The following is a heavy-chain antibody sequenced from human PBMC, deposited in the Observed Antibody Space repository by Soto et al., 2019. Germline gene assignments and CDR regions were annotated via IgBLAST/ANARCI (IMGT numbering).Heavy chain of an antibody. CDR2: IIPLLGIT. CDR1: GDTFRSFT. J-gene: IGHJ4*02. CDR3: ARGRVSRAPQDS. Sequence: QVQLVQSGAEVKKPGSSVKVSCKASGDTFRSFTFSWVRQAPEQGLDWMGRIIPLLGITNYARSFQGRVTITADESSSTAYMELSSLRSDDTAVYFCARGRVSRAPQDSWGQGTLVTVSS. V-gene: IGHV1-69*02.